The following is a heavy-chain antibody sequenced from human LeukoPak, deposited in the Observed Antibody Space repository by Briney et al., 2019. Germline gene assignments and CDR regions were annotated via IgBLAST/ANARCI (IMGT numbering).Heavy chain of an antibody. D-gene: IGHD1-7*01. V-gene: IGHV3-23*01. Sequence: PGGSLRLSCVVSGFTFSSSAMSWVRQAPGKGLEWVSAISGSGGSTYYADSVKGRFTISRDNSKNTLYLQMNSLRAEDTAVYYCAKDLFSAGNYYFDYWGQGTLVTVSS. J-gene: IGHJ4*02. CDR2: ISGSGGST. CDR3: AKDLFSAGNYYFDY. CDR1: GFTFSSSA.